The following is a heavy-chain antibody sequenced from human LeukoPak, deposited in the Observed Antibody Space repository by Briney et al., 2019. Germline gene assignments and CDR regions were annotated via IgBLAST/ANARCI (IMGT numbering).Heavy chain of an antibody. V-gene: IGHV3-30-3*01. J-gene: IGHJ4*02. CDR3: AKDIQNYYDSSGLDY. CDR1: GFTFSSYA. CDR2: ISYDGSNK. Sequence: GRSLRLSCAASGFTFSSYAMHWVRQAPGRGLEWVAVISYDGSNKYYADSVKGRFTISRDNSKNTLYLQMNSLRAEDTAVYYCAKDIQNYYDSSGLDYWGQGTLVTVSS. D-gene: IGHD3-22*01.